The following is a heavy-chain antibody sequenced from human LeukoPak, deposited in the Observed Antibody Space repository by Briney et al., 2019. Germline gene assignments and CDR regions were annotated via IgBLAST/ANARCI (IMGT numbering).Heavy chain of an antibody. CDR3: ASAGYSGYDHYYYYYMDV. V-gene: IGHV4-59*11. Sequence: SETLSLTCTVSGGSISSHYWSWIRQPPGKGLEWIGYSYYSGSTNYNPSLKSRVTISVDTSKNQFSLKLSSVTAADTAVYYCASAGYSGYDHYYYYYMDVWGKGTTVTVSS. CDR1: GGSISSHY. CDR2: SYYSGST. J-gene: IGHJ6*03. D-gene: IGHD5-12*01.